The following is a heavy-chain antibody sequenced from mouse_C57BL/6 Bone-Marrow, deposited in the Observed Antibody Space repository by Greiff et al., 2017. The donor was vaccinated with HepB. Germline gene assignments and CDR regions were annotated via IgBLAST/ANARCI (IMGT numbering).Heavy chain of an antibody. J-gene: IGHJ4*01. CDR2: INPSDGST. CDR3: AREISIYYYGSSYAMDY. D-gene: IGHD1-1*01. Sequence: VKLVESGPELVKPGASVKLSCKASGYTFTSYDINWVKQRPEQGLEWIGWINPSDGSTKYNEKFKGKATLTVDTSSSTAYMELHSLTSEDSAVYFCAREISIYYYGSSYAMDYWGQGTSVTVSS. V-gene: IGHV1-85*01. CDR1: GYTFTSYD.